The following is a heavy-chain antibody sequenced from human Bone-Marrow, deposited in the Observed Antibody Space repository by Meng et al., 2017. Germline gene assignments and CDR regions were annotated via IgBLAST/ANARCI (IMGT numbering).Heavy chain of an antibody. D-gene: IGHD3-16*01. CDR2: INSDGSST. Sequence: GESLKISCAASGFTFSSYWMHWVRQAPGKGLVWVSRINSDGSSTSYADSVKGRFTISRDNAKNTLYLQMNSLRAEDTAVYYCAKGKRGLPYFDYWGQGTLVTVSS. CDR1: GFTFSSYW. J-gene: IGHJ4*02. CDR3: AKGKRGLPYFDY. V-gene: IGHV3-74*01.